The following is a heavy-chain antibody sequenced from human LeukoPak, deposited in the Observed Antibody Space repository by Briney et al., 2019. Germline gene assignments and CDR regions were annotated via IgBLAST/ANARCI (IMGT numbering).Heavy chain of an antibody. D-gene: IGHD6-13*01. CDR1: TFTFSTYW. CDR3: ARDPGSSSFDY. J-gene: IGHJ4*02. V-gene: IGHV3-7*01. CDR2: INQDGSVK. Sequence: PGGSLRLSCAASTFTFSTYWMTWVRQAPGKGPEFVANINQDGSVKNYVDSVKGRFTISRDNAKNSLYLQMNSLRADDTAVYYRARDPGSSSFDYWGQGTLVTVSS.